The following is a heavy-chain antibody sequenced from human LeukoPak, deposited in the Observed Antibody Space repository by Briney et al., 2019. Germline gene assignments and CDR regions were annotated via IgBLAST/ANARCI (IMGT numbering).Heavy chain of an antibody. V-gene: IGHV4-4*07. Sequence: PSETLSLTCTVSGGSISSYYWSWIRQPAGKGLEWIGRIYTSGSTNYNPSLKSRVTMSVDTSKNQFSLKLSSVTAADTAVYYCAREDYYDSSGYYPLGYWGQGTLVTVSS. J-gene: IGHJ4*02. CDR3: AREDYYDSSGYYPLGY. CDR2: IYTSGST. CDR1: GGSISSYY. D-gene: IGHD3-22*01.